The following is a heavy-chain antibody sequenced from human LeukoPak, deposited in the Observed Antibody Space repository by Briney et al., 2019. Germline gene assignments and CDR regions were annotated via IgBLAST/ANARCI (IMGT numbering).Heavy chain of an antibody. Sequence: SETLSLTCAVYGESFSAYSWSWIRQPPGKGLEWIGDINHSGSTNYNPSLKSRVTISLDTSKNQFSLKLSSVAAADTAVYYCARGEEGGYTYGYWFDTWGQGTLVTVSS. CDR1: GESFSAYS. CDR3: ARGEEGGYTYGYWFDT. D-gene: IGHD5-18*01. CDR2: INHSGST. V-gene: IGHV4-34*01. J-gene: IGHJ5*02.